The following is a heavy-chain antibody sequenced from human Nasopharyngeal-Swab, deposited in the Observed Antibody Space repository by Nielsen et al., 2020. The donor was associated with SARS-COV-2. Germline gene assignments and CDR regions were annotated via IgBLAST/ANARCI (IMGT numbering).Heavy chain of an antibody. D-gene: IGHD6-13*01. Sequence: GESLKISCAASGFTFSSYEMNWVRQAPGKGLEWVSYISSSGSTIYYADSVKGRFTISRDNAKNSLHLQLNSLRAEDTAVYYCARGIAAADPGWYFDLWGRGTLVTVSS. CDR2: ISSSGSTI. J-gene: IGHJ2*01. CDR1: GFTFSSYE. V-gene: IGHV3-48*03. CDR3: ARGIAAADPGWYFDL.